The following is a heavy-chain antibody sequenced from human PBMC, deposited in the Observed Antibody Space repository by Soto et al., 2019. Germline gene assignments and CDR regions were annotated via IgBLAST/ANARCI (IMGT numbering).Heavy chain of an antibody. CDR2: IYSGGST. D-gene: IGHD3-10*01. CDR1: GFTVSSNY. V-gene: IGHV3-53*01. J-gene: IGHJ4*02. CDR3: ARDMGQTEAPS. Sequence: PRLSCAASGFTVSSNYMSWVRQAPGKGLEWVSVIYSGGSTYYADSVKGRFTISRDNSKNTLYLQMNSLRAEDTAVYYCARDMGQTEAPSWGQGTLVTVSS.